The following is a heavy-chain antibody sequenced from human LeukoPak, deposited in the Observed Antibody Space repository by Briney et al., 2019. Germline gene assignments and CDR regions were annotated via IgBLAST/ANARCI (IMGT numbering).Heavy chain of an antibody. D-gene: IGHD3-22*01. V-gene: IGHV1-2*02. CDR1: GYTFTGYY. Sequence: ASVKVSCKASGYTFTGYYMHWVRQAPGQGLEWMGWINPNSGGTNYAQKFQGRVTMTRDTSISTAYMELSRLRSDDTAVYYCGRGGDSSGYYYYSFRNWFDPWGQGTLVTVSS. CDR2: INPNSGGT. CDR3: GRGGDSSGYYYYSFRNWFDP. J-gene: IGHJ5*02.